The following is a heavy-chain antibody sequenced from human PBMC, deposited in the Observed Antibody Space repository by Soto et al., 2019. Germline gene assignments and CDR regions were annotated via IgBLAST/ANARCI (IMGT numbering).Heavy chain of an antibody. V-gene: IGHV1-18*01. CDR1: GYTFTSYY. CDR2: ISAYNGNT. Sequence: QVQLVQSGAEVKKPGASVKVSCKASGYTFTSYYISWVRQAPGQGLEWMGWISAYNGNTNYAQKLQGRVTMTTDTSPSTAYMELRSLRAADTAVYCCARDPPPADYWGQGTLVTVSS. J-gene: IGHJ4*02. CDR3: ARDPPPADY.